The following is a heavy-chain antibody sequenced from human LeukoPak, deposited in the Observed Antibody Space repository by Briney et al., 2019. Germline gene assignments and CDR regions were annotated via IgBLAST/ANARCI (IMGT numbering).Heavy chain of an antibody. CDR1: GFTFDNYA. Sequence: GGSLRLSCAASGFTFDNYAMNWVRQAPGKGLEWVLGISGSGVNTYYADSVKGRFTISRDNSKNTLYLQLNSLRGEDTAIYYCARATSFNYGAHAMDVWGQGTTVTVSS. CDR2: ISGSGVNT. J-gene: IGHJ6*02. V-gene: IGHV3-23*01. D-gene: IGHD4/OR15-4a*01. CDR3: ARATSFNYGAHAMDV.